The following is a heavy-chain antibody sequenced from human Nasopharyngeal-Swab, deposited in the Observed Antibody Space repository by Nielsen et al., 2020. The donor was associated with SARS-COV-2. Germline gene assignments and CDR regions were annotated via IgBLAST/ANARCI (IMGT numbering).Heavy chain of an antibody. D-gene: IGHD3-22*01. CDR2: ISYDGSNK. CDR1: GFTFSSYG. CDR3: AKMKPYYYDSSGYYDPQVFDY. V-gene: IGHV3-30*18. Sequence: GESLKISCVASGFTFSSYGMYWVRQAPGKGPEWVSIISYDGSNKYHADSVKGRFTISRDNSKNTLYLQMNSLRAEDTAVYYCAKMKPYYYDSSGYYDPQVFDYWGQGTLVTVSS. J-gene: IGHJ4*02.